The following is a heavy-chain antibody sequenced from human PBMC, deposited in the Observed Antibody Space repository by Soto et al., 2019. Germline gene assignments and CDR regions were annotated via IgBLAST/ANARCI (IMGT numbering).Heavy chain of an antibody. V-gene: IGHV3-48*02. CDR3: ARDSSKRSITMIVVVSRPDAFDI. D-gene: IGHD3-22*01. Sequence: GGSLRLSCAASGFTFSSYSMNWVRQAPGKGLEWVSYISSSSSTIYYADSVKGRFTISRDNAKNSLYLQMNSLRDEDTAVYYCARDSSKRSITMIVVVSRPDAFDIWGQGTMVTVSS. CDR1: GFTFSSYS. J-gene: IGHJ3*02. CDR2: ISSSSSTI.